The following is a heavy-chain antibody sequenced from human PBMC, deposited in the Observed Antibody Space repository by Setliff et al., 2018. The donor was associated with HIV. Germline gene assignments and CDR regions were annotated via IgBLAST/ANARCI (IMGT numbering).Heavy chain of an antibody. J-gene: IGHJ3*02. CDR2: ISSHIGKNT. CDR3: ARNTDVDSVYRPFHI. CDR1: GFSFRDYY. Sequence: PGGSLRLSCAASGFSFRDYYMNWIRQAPGKGLEWVSYISSHIGKNTNYADSVKGRFTISRDNTNNLLYLQMNSLRAEDTAVYYCARNTDVDSVYRPFHIWGQWTMVTVSS. D-gene: IGHD1-26*01. V-gene: IGHV3-11*01.